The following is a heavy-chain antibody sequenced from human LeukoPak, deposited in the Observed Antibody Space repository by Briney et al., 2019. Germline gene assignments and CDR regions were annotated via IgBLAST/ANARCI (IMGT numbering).Heavy chain of an antibody. CDR1: GFNFDYSW. J-gene: IGHJ6*03. D-gene: IGHD6-13*01. V-gene: IGHV3-7*01. Sequence: GGSLRLSCVASGFNFDYSWMTWVRQAPGKGLEWVSSISPDGREIHYVDSVRGRFTISRDNAKNSLYLQMNSLRAEDTAVYYCARVSIAAAMRGYYYMDVWGKGTTVTISS. CDR2: ISPDGREI. CDR3: ARVSIAAAMRGYYYMDV.